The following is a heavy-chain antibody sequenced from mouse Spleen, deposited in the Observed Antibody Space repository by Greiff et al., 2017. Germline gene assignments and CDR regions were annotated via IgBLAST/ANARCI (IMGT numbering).Heavy chain of an antibody. D-gene: IGHD2-10*02. CDR2: ISSGGSYT. V-gene: IGHV5-9-3*01. CDR1: GFTFSSYA. Sequence: DVKLVESGGGLVKPGGSLKLSCAASGFTFSSYAMSWVRQTPEKRLEWVATISSGGSYTYYPDSVKGRFTISRDNAKNTLYLQMSSLRSEDTAMYYCARHEYGKAYAMDYWGQGTSVTVSS. J-gene: IGHJ4*01. CDR3: ARHEYGKAYAMDY.